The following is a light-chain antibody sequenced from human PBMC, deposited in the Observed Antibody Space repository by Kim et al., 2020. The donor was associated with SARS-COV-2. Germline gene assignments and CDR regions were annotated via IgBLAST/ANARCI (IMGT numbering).Light chain of an antibody. CDR1: SGHSSYD. J-gene: IGLJ3*02. V-gene: IGLV4-69*01. CDR3: QTWGTGIRV. Sequence: ASGKLTCTLSSGHSSYDIAWHQQRPEKGRRYLMKLNSDVSHSKGDGIPDRFSGSSSGAERYLTISSLQSEDEADYYCQTWGTGIRVFGGGTQLTVL. CDR2: LNSDVSH.